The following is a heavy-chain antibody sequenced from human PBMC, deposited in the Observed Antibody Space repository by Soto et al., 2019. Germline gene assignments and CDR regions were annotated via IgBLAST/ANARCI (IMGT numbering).Heavy chain of an antibody. CDR1: GYMFTTNA. V-gene: IGHV1-3*01. CDR3: ARHSGQWLVLGTVDY. D-gene: IGHD6-19*01. CDR2: INPANGKT. Sequence: QVQLVQSGAEVKKPGASVKVSCKASGYMFTTNAIHWVRQAPGHRLEWMAWINPANGKTKSSQKYQGRVTFTRDTSATTAYIELTSLTPEDTAVYYCARHSGQWLVLGTVDYWGQGTLVTVSS. J-gene: IGHJ4*02.